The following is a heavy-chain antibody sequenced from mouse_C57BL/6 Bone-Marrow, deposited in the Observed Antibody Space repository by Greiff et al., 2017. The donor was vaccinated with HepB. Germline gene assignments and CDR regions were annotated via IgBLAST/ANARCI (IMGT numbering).Heavy chain of an antibody. D-gene: IGHD1-1*01. V-gene: IGHV1-64*01. CDR2: IHPNSGST. CDR1: GYTFTSYW. Sequence: QVQLQQPGAELVKPGASVKLSCKASGYTFTSYWMHWVKQRPGQGLEWIGMIHPNSGSTNYNEKFKSKATLTVDKSSSTAYMQLSSLTSEDSAVYYCARGGTTEGGFAYWGQGTLVTVSA. J-gene: IGHJ3*01. CDR3: ARGGTTEGGFAY.